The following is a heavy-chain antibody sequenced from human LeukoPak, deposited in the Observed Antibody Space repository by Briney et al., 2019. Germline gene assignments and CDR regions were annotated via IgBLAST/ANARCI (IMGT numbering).Heavy chain of an antibody. CDR2: VTQDGSEK. V-gene: IGHV3-7*01. CDR3: ARDNTYYDFWSGYSYYFDY. CDR1: GFTFSSYW. J-gene: IGHJ4*02. D-gene: IGHD3-3*01. Sequence: PGGSLSLSCAASGFTFSSYWLGWVRQARGRGREWVANVTQDGSEKYYVDSVKGRFTISRDNAKNSLYLQMDSLRAEDTAVYYCARDNTYYDFWSGYSYYFDYWGQGTLVTVAS.